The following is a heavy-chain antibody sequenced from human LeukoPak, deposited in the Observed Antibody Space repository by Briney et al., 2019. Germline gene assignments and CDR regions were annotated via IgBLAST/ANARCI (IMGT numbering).Heavy chain of an antibody. CDR2: INPSSGGT. CDR3: ALVALATTYYFDY. Sequence: ASVKVSCKASGYTFTGYYMHWVRQAPGQGLEWMGWINPSSGGTNYAQKFQGRVTMTRDTSISTAYMELSRLRSDDTAVYYCALVALATTYYFDYWGQGTLVTVSS. V-gene: IGHV1-2*02. D-gene: IGHD1-26*01. CDR1: GYTFTGYY. J-gene: IGHJ4*02.